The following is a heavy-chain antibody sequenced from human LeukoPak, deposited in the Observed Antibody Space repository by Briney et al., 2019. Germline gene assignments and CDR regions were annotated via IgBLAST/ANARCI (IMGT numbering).Heavy chain of an antibody. Sequence: SETLSLTCTVSGGSISSYYWSWIRRPAGRGLEWIGRIYTSGSTNYNPSLKSRVTMSVDTSKNQFSLKLSSVTAADTAVYYCARGPLNWGFPGDAFDIWGQGTMVTVSS. CDR3: ARGPLNWGFPGDAFDI. V-gene: IGHV4-4*07. J-gene: IGHJ3*02. D-gene: IGHD7-27*01. CDR2: IYTSGST. CDR1: GGSISSYY.